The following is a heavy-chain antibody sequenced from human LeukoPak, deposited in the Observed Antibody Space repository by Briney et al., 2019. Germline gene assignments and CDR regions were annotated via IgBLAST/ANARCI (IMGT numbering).Heavy chain of an antibody. V-gene: IGHV1-18*01. CDR1: GYTFTSYG. CDR2: ISAYNGNT. D-gene: IGHD6-13*01. J-gene: IGHJ4*02. CDR3: AREMRNIAAVRLPDY. Sequence: ASVKVSCKASGYTFTSYGISWVRQAPGQGLEWMGWISAYNGNTNYAQKLQGGVTMTTDTSTSTAYMELRSLRSDDTAVYYCAREMRNIAAVRLPDYWGQGTLVTVSS.